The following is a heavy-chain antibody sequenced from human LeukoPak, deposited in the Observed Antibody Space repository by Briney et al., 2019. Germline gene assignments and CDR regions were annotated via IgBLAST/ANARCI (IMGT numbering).Heavy chain of an antibody. V-gene: IGHV1-3*01. CDR1: GYTFTRYA. J-gene: IGHJ4*02. D-gene: IGHD6-13*01. Sequence: ASVKVSCKASGYTFTRYAIHWVRQAPGQRLEWMGWINVGNGNTKYSQEFQGRVTMTRDTSISTAYMELSRLRPDDTAVYYCARVTAAAGTEFDYWGQGTLVTVSS. CDR3: ARVTAAAGTEFDY. CDR2: INVGNGNT.